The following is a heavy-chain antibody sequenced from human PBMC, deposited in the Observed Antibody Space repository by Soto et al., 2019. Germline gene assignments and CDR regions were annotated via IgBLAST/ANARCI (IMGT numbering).Heavy chain of an antibody. J-gene: IGHJ4*02. Sequence: ASETLSLTCTVSGGSVTSGNYYWSWIRQPPGKGLEWIGHIYYSGSTNYNPSLKSRVTISVDASKNQFSLKLSSVTAADTALYYCARGPVVTPFVDYWGQGTLVTVSS. V-gene: IGHV4-61*01. CDR2: IYYSGST. D-gene: IGHD2-21*02. CDR1: GGSVTSGNYY. CDR3: ARGPVVTPFVDY.